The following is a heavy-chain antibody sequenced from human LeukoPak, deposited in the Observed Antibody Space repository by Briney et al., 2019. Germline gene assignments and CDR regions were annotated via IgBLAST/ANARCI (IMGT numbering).Heavy chain of an antibody. D-gene: IGHD3-10*01. J-gene: IGHJ6*03. V-gene: IGHV4-59*12. CDR1: GGSMSSYY. Sequence: PSETLSLTCTVSGGSMSSYYWSWIRQPPGKGLEWIGYIYYSGSTNYNPSLKSRVTISVDTSKNQFSLKLSSVTAADTAVYYCARRNYYGSGIYYYYMDVWGKGTTVTISS. CDR2: IYYSGST. CDR3: ARRNYYGSGIYYYYMDV.